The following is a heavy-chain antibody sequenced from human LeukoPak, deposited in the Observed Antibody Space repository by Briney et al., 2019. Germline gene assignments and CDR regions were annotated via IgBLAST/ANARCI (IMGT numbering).Heavy chain of an antibody. CDR1: GFTFDDYA. CDR2: ISWNSGSI. CDR3: AKASMVRGLFDY. V-gene: IGHV3-9*01. D-gene: IGHD3-10*01. Sequence: PGGSLRLSCAASGFTFDDYAMHWVRQATGKGLEWVSGISWNSGSIGYADSVKGRFTISRDNAKNSLYLQMNSLRAEDTALYYCAKASMVRGLFDYWGQGTLVTVSS. J-gene: IGHJ4*02.